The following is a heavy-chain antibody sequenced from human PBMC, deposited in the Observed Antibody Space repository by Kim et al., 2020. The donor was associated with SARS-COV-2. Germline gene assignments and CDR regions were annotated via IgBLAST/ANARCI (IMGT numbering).Heavy chain of an antibody. CDR1: GGSVSSGSYY. V-gene: IGHV4-61*01. J-gene: IGHJ3*02. D-gene: IGHD3-22*01. CDR2: IYYSGST. Sequence: SETLSLTCTVSGGSVSSGSYYWSWIRQPPGKGLEWIGYIYYSGSTNYNPSLKSRVTISVDTSKNQFSLKLSSVTAADTAVYYCARDRRYYDSSGDVGFDIWGQGAMVTVSS. CDR3: ARDRRYYDSSGDVGFDI.